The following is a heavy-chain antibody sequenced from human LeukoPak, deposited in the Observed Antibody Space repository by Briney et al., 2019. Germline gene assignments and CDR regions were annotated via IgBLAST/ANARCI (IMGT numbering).Heavy chain of an antibody. CDR3: ARDRWGTPGLDY. CDR2: IYYSGST. V-gene: IGHV4-30-4*01. Sequence: SETLSLTRTVSGGSISSGDYYWRWIRQPPGKGLEWIGYIYYSGSTYYNPSLKSRVTISVDTSKNQFSLKLSSVTAADTAVYYCARDRWGTPGLDYWGQGTLVTVSS. D-gene: IGHD1-1*01. J-gene: IGHJ4*02. CDR1: GGSISSGDYY.